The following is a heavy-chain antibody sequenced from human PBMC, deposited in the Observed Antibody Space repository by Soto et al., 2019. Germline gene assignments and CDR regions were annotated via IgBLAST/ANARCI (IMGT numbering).Heavy chain of an antibody. CDR2: IIPIFGTA. Sequence: SVKVSCKASGGTFSSYAISWVRQAPGQGLEWMGGIIPIFGTANYAQKFQGRVTITADESTSTAYMELSSLRSEDTAVYYCAKSRGSSGYYYYYYGMDVWGQGTTVTVS. CDR3: AKSRGSSGYYYYYYGMDV. J-gene: IGHJ6*02. V-gene: IGHV1-69*13. D-gene: IGHD6-19*01. CDR1: GGTFSSYA.